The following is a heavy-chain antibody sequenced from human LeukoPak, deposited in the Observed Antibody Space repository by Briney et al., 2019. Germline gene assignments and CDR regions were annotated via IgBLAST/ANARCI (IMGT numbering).Heavy chain of an antibody. D-gene: IGHD5-18*01. V-gene: IGHV3-23*01. CDR2: ISGSGGST. J-gene: IGHJ4*02. CDR3: AKVRGYSYGYFDY. Sequence: GGSLRLSCAASGFTFSSYWMSWVRQAPGKGLEWVSAISGSGGSTYYADSVKGRFTISRDNSKNTLYLQMNSLRAEDTAVYYCAKVRGYSYGYFDYWGQGTLVTVSS. CDR1: GFTFSSYW.